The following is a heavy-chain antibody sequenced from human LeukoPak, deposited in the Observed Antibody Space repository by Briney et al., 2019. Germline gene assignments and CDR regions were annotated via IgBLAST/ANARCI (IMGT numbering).Heavy chain of an antibody. D-gene: IGHD6-19*01. V-gene: IGHV3-21*01. J-gene: IGHJ4*02. CDR3: ARDVGRYSSGWGVYFDY. Sequence: GGSLRLSCAASGFTFSSYSMNWVRQAPGKGLEWVSSISSSSSYIYYADSVKGRFTISRDNAKNSLYLQMNSLRAEDTAVYYCARDVGRYSSGWGVYFDYWGQGTLVTVSS. CDR1: GFTFSSYS. CDR2: ISSSSSYI.